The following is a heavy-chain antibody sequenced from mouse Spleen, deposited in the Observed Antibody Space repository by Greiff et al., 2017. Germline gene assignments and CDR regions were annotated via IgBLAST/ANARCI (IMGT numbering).Heavy chain of an antibody. CDR2: IHPNSGST. V-gene: IGHV1-64*01. J-gene: IGHJ1*01. CDR3: ARRETNWYFDV. Sequence: QVQLKQPGAELVKPGASVKLSCKASGYTFTSYWMHWVKQRPGQGLEWIGMIHPNSGSTNYNEKFKSKATLTVDKSSSTAYMQLSSLTSEDSAVYYCARRETNWYFDVWGAGTTVTVSS. CDR1: GYTFTSYW.